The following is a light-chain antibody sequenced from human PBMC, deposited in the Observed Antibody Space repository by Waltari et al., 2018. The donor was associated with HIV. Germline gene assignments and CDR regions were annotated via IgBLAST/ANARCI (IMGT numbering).Light chain of an antibody. CDR2: ASC. J-gene: IGKJ1*01. Sequence: DIQMTQSPFFVSASVGYRFTITCRASQAISSWLTWYQQRPGAAPKLLIYASCTLQSGVPTRFSGGRSGANFTLTISSLQPEDFATYFCQQADGLPWTFGQGTKVEMK. CDR1: QAISSW. V-gene: IGKV1-12*01. CDR3: QQADGLPWT.